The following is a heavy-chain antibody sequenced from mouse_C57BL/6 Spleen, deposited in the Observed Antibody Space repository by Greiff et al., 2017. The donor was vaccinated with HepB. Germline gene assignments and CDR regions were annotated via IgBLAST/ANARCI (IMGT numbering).Heavy chain of an antibody. V-gene: IGHV5-17*01. CDR1: GFTFSDYG. CDR3: ARGYGSSSFAY. CDR2: ISSGSSTI. J-gene: IGHJ3*01. D-gene: IGHD1-1*01. Sequence: EVQVVESGGGLVKPGGSLKLSCAASGFTFSDYGMHWVRQAPEKGLEWVAYISSGSSTIYYADTGKGRFTISRDNAKNTLFLQMTSLRSEDTAMYYCARGYGSSSFAYWGQGTLVTVSA.